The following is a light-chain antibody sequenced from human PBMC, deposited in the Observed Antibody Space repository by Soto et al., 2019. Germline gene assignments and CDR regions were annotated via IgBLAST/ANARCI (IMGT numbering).Light chain of an antibody. CDR1: QSVSGNY. CDR2: GAS. V-gene: IGKV3-20*01. Sequence: EIVLTQSPGTLSLSPGERATLSCRASQSVSGNYLAWYQQKPGQAPRLLISGASSRATGIADRFSSSGSATDFTLTISRLEPEDFAVYYCQHYGGSPLVTFGRGTKVEIK. J-gene: IGKJ4*01. CDR3: QHYGGSPLVT.